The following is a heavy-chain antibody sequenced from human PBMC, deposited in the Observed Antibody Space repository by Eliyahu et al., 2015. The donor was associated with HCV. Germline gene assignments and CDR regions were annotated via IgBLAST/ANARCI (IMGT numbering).Heavy chain of an antibody. D-gene: IGHD3-22*01. CDR1: GFTNLW. CDR3: ARGHYDGS. Sequence: EVQLVASGGGLVQPGGSLRLSXVGSGFTNLWMNWVRQAPGKGLEWVANIKEDGSESFYVDSVKGRFSISRDNARNSLYLHLNSLRIEDTAVYYCARGHYDGSWGQGTLVTVSS. V-gene: IGHV3-7*01. CDR2: IKEDGSES. J-gene: IGHJ5*02.